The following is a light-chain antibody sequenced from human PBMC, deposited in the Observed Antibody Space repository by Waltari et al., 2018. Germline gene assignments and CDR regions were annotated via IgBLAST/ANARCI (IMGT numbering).Light chain of an antibody. J-gene: IGKJ1*01. CDR1: ESISSW. Sequence: DIQMTQSPSTLSASVGDRVTITCRASESISSWLAWYQQKPGKAPKLLIYKASSVERGVPSRFSGSGSGTEFTLTISSLQPDDFATYYCKKYNSYWMFGQGTKVEIK. CDR2: KAS. CDR3: KKYNSYWM. V-gene: IGKV1-5*03.